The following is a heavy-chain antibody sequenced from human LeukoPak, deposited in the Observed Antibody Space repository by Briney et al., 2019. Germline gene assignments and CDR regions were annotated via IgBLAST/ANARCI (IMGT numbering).Heavy chain of an antibody. Sequence: PSETLSLTCTVSGGSISSGSYYWSWIRQPAGKGLEWIGRIYTSGSTNYNPSLKSRVTISVGTSKNQFSLKLSSVTAADTAVYYCARVSVGQGHDFWSGYYDAFDIWGQGTMVTVSS. D-gene: IGHD3-3*01. V-gene: IGHV4-61*02. J-gene: IGHJ3*02. CDR1: GGSISSGSYY. CDR2: IYTSGST. CDR3: ARVSVGQGHDFWSGYYDAFDI.